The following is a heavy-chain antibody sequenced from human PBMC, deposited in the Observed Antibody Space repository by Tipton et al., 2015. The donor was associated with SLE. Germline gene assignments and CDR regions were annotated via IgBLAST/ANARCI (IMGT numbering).Heavy chain of an antibody. CDR1: GFTFSSYW. CDR3: ARGGQWDYVGAFWY. V-gene: IGHV3-74*01. J-gene: IGHJ4*02. CDR2: INSDGSST. Sequence: SLRLSCAASGFTFSSYWMHWVRQAPAKGLVWVSRINSDGSSTNYADSVKGRFTISRDNAKNTLYLQMNSLRAEDTAVYYCARGGQWDYVGAFWYWGQGTLVTVSS. D-gene: IGHD4-17*01.